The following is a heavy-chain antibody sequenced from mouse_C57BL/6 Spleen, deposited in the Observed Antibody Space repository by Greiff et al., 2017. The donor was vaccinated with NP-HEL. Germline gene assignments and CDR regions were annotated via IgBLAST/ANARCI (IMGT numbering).Heavy chain of an antibody. J-gene: IGHJ2*01. V-gene: IGHV1-59*01. Sequence: QVQLQQPGAELVRPGTSVKLSCKASGYTFTSYWMHWVKQRPGQGLEWIGVIDPSDSYTNYNQKFKGKATLTVDTSSSTAYMQLSSLTSEDSAVYYCAREGPSNYDYGGYWGQGTTLTVSS. CDR2: IDPSDSYT. D-gene: IGHD2-4*01. CDR3: AREGPSNYDYGGY. CDR1: GYTFTSYW.